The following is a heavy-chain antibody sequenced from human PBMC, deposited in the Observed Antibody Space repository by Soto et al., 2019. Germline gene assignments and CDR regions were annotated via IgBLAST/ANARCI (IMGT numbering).Heavy chain of an antibody. CDR2: IYYSGST. Sequence: SETLSLTCTVSGGSISSYYWSWIRQPPGKGLEWIGYIYYSGSTNYNPSLKSRVTISVDTSKNQFSLKLSSVTAADTAVYYCARAGMYSSSSFDYWGQGTLVTVSS. D-gene: IGHD6-6*01. V-gene: IGHV4-59*01. CDR1: GGSISSYY. CDR3: ARAGMYSSSSFDY. J-gene: IGHJ4*02.